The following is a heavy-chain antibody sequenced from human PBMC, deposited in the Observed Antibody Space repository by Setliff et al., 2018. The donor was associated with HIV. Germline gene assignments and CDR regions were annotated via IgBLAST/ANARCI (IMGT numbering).Heavy chain of an antibody. CDR2: IYPDDSDT. V-gene: IGHV5-51*01. Sequence: PGESLKISCKGSGYVFTDYWIAWVRQMPGKGLEWMGIIYPDDSDTTYSPSFQGQVTLSVDKSISTAYLQWNSLKASDTAMYYCARGPRGIAVAGDAFDIWGQGTMVTVSS. CDR1: GYVFTDYW. D-gene: IGHD6-19*01. CDR3: ARGPRGIAVAGDAFDI. J-gene: IGHJ3*02.